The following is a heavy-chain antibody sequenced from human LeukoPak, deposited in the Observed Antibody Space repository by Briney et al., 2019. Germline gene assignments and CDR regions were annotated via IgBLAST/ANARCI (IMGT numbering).Heavy chain of an antibody. D-gene: IGHD3-3*01. CDR2: IYYSGST. CDR3: ARHSRGYYDFWSGPRGSYFDY. Sequence: SETLSLTCTVSGGSISSYYWSWIRQPPGKGLEWIGYIYYSGSTNYNPSLKSRVTISVDTSKNQFSLKLSSVTAADTAVYYCARHSRGYYDFWSGPRGSYFDYWGQGTLVTVSS. J-gene: IGHJ4*02. V-gene: IGHV4-59*08. CDR1: GGSISSYY.